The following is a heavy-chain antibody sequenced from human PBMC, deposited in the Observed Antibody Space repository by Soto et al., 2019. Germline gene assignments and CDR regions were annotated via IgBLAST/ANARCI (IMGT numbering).Heavy chain of an antibody. CDR1: GLPLRDYH. D-gene: IGHD3-22*01. V-gene: IGHV3-11*06. CDR3: ARAVESSGNYAFER. CDR2: LSGRSTYT. Sequence: GGYLMPSCAAPGLPLRDYHMSWVPPGPGRGLEWVSYLSGRSTYTNYADSVKGRFSISRDNANNSLYLQLNSLRAEDTAVYYWARAVESSGNYAFERWGNGTMVTV. J-gene: IGHJ3*02.